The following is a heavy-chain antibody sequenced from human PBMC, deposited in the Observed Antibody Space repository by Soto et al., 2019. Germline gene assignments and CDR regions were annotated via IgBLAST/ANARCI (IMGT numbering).Heavy chain of an antibody. CDR3: AMDGRLYDSDGYYPLY. V-gene: IGHV3-30*03. D-gene: IGHD3-22*01. J-gene: IGHJ4*02. CDR1: GFVFSTYG. Sequence: QVQLVESGGGVAQPGRSLRLSCVASGFVFSTYGMHWVRQAPGEGLEWVAFISYDGSNKYYADSVKGRFTISRDNSQKTLYLQMSSLGDEDSAVYFCAMDGRLYDSDGYYPLYWGQGSLVTVSS. CDR2: ISYDGSNK.